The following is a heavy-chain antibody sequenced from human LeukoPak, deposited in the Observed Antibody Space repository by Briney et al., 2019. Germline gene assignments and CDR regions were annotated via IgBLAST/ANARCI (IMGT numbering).Heavy chain of an antibody. CDR1: GGSISDYY. CDR2: IFYSGST. CDR3: ARHPDRRQVAL. Sequence: PSETLSLTCTVSGGSISDYYWSWIRQPPGKGLEWIAYIFYSGSTSYNPSLKSRVTISVDTSKNQFSLKLTSVTAADTAVYYCARHPDRRQVALWGQGTLVTVSP. D-gene: IGHD1-14*01. V-gene: IGHV4-59*08. J-gene: IGHJ4*02.